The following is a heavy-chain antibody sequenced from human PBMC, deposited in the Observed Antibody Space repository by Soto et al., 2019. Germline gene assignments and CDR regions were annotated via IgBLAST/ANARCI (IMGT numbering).Heavy chain of an antibody. D-gene: IGHD4-17*01. J-gene: IGHJ4*02. V-gene: IGHV3-30-3*01. CDR1: GFTFSSYA. CDR2: ISYDGSNK. Sequence: GGSLRLSCAASGFTFSSYAMHWVRQAPGKGLEWVAVISYDGSNKYYADSVKGRFTISRDNSKNTLYLQINSLRAEDTAVYYCARVPTYGDYRIMGYFDYWGQGTLVTVSS. CDR3: ARVPTYGDYRIMGYFDY.